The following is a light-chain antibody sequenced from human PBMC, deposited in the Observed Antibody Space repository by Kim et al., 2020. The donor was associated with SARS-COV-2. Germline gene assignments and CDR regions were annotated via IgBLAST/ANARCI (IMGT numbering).Light chain of an antibody. CDR1: ELGDKY. V-gene: IGLV3-1*01. CDR2: QDN. Sequence: SYELTQPPSVSVSPGQTASITCSGDELGDKYAFWFQQKPGQSPVLVIYQDNKRPSGIPERFSGSNSGNTATLTISGTQAMDEADYYCQVWDSSSYVVFGG. J-gene: IGLJ2*01. CDR3: QVWDSSSYVV.